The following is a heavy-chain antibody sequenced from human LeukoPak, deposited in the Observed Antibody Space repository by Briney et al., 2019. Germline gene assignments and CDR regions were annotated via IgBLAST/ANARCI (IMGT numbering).Heavy chain of an antibody. CDR2: IWYDGSNK. CDR1: GFTFSSYG. CDR3: ARDLTPSTEHMVRGVMPPTQYYYYGMDV. D-gene: IGHD3-10*01. Sequence: GRSLRLSCAASGFTFSSYGMFWVRQAPGKGLEWVAVIWYDGSNKYYADSVKGRFTISRDNSKNTLHLQVNSLRAEDTAVYYCARDLTPSTEHMVRGVMPPTQYYYYGMDVWGQGTTVTVSS. J-gene: IGHJ6*02. V-gene: IGHV3-33*01.